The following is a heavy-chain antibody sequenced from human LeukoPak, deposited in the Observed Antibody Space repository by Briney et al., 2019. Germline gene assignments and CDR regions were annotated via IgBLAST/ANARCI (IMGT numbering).Heavy chain of an antibody. CDR2: INHNSGGS. J-gene: IGHJ4*02. CDR3: ARGALGYCSGGSCLDFDY. V-gene: IGHV1-2*02. Sequence: SVTVSCKASGYTFTGYYMDWVGQARGQGLEWMGWINHNSGGSNYAQKFQGRVTMTRDTSISTAYMELSRLRSDDTAVYYCARGALGYCSGGSCLDFDYWGQGTLVTVSS. D-gene: IGHD2-15*01. CDR1: GYTFTGYY.